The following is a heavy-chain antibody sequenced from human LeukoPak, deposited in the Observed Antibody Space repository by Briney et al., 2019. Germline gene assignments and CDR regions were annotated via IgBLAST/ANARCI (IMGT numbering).Heavy chain of an antibody. CDR3: TSGLYFDSWSDLFDY. D-gene: IGHD3-3*01. CDR1: GFTFGDYA. Sequence: PGGSLRLSCTASGFTFGDYAMSWVRQAPGKGPEGGGFIRRKANGGTTEYAASVKGRFTISRDDAKSIAYLQMNRLKTEDTAVYYCTSGLYFDSWSDLFDYWGQGTLVTVSS. V-gene: IGHV3-49*04. J-gene: IGHJ4*02. CDR2: IRRKANGGTT.